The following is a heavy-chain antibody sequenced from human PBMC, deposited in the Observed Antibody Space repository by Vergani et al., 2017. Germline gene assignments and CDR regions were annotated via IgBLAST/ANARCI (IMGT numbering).Heavy chain of an antibody. CDR3: AKVDRSEVAGTFGAFDI. D-gene: IGHD6-19*01. Sequence: EVQLLESGGGLVQPGGSLRLSCAASGFTFSSYAMSWVRQAPGKGLEWVSTLSASDRRTDYADSVKGRFTISRDNSKNTLFLHMNSLRPEDTAVYYCAKVDRSEVAGTFGAFDIWGQGTMVTVSS. CDR1: GFTFSSYA. V-gene: IGHV3-23*01. J-gene: IGHJ3*02. CDR2: LSASDRRT.